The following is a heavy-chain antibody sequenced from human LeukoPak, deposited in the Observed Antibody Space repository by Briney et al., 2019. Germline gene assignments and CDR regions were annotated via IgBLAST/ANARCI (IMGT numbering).Heavy chain of an antibody. J-gene: IGHJ4*02. D-gene: IGHD2-2*01. Sequence: GGSLRLSCAASGFTFSSYSMNWVRQAPGKGLEWVSSISSSSSYIYYADSVKGRFTISRDYAKNSLYLQMNSLRAEDTAVYYCARDRVGPAAPGDYWGQGTLVTVSS. CDR3: ARDRVGPAAPGDY. CDR2: ISSSSSYI. V-gene: IGHV3-21*01. CDR1: GFTFSSYS.